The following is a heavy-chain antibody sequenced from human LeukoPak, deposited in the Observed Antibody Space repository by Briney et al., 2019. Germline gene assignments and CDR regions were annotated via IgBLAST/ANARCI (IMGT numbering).Heavy chain of an antibody. CDR1: GITFSSYA. V-gene: IGHV3-23*01. D-gene: IGHD6-13*01. CDR2: ISGSGGTT. Sequence: GGSLRLSCAASGITFSSYAMSWVRQAPGKGLEWVSTISGSGGTTYYTDSVKGRFTISRDNSKNTLYLQMNSLRAEDTAVYYRAKGSASSWYLLSFWYFDLWGRGTLVTVSS. J-gene: IGHJ2*01. CDR3: AKGSASSWYLLSFWYFDL.